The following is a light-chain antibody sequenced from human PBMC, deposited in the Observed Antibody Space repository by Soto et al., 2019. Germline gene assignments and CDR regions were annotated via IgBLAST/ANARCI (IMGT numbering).Light chain of an antibody. Sequence: QSALTQPASVSGSPGQSITISCTGTSSDFGHYDLVSWYKKHPDKAPQRMIYKGTKRPSGVSDRFSGSKSGNTASLTISGLQAEDEADYYCCSYAGTNTDVFGLGTKLTVL. V-gene: IGLV2-23*01. J-gene: IGLJ1*01. CDR3: CSYAGTNTDV. CDR2: KGT. CDR1: SSDFGHYDL.